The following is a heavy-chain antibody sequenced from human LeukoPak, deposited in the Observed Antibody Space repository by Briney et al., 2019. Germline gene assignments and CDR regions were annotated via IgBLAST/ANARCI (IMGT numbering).Heavy chain of an antibody. V-gene: IGHV3-23*01. CDR1: GFNFSIYS. CDR3: AKEGDYDFWSGYSSTFDY. CDR2: ISGSGGST. J-gene: IGHJ4*02. D-gene: IGHD3-3*01. Sequence: GGSLRLSCAASGFNFSIYSMNWVRQAPGKGLEWVSAISGSGGSTYYADSVKGRFTISRDNSKNTLYLQMNSLRAEDTAVYYCAKEGDYDFWSGYSSTFDYWGQGTLVTVSS.